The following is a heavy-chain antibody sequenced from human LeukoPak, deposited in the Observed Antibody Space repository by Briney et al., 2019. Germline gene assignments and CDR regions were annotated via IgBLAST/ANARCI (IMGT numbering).Heavy chain of an antibody. D-gene: IGHD2-2*01. Sequence: SDTLSLTCTVSGGSISGYFWSWIRQPAGKGLEWIGYIHYTGTTSNNPSLKGRVTISADASKNQFSLKLTSVTAADTAVYYCAKYAAMSGPNWFDPWGQGTLVTVSS. CDR3: AKYAAMSGPNWFDP. J-gene: IGHJ5*02. V-gene: IGHV4-59*07. CDR2: IHYTGTT. CDR1: GGSISGYF.